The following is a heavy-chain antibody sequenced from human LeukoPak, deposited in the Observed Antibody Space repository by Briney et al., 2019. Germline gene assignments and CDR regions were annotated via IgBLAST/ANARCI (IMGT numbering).Heavy chain of an antibody. V-gene: IGHV1-69*05. D-gene: IGHD2-2*02. J-gene: IGHJ5*02. CDR1: GGTFSSYA. CDR2: IIPIFGTA. CDR3: ATGYCSSTSCYNGGDWFDP. Sequence: ASVKVSCKASGGTFSSYAISWVRQAPGQGLEWMGGIIPIFGTANYARKFQGRVTITTDESTSTAYMELSSLRSEDTAVYYCATGYCSSTSCYNGGDWFDPWGQGTLVTVSS.